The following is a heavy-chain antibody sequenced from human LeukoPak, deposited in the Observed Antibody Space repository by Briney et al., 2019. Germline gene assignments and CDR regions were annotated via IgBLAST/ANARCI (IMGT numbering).Heavy chain of an antibody. CDR2: ISGSGGST. CDR3: AKGLIVVVVAATPVAFDI. Sequence: GGSLRLSCAASGFTFSSYAVSWVRQAPGKGLEWVSAISGSGGSTYYADSVKGRFTISRDNSKNTLYLQMNSLRAEDTAVYYCAKGLIVVVVAATPVAFDIWGQGTMVTVSS. J-gene: IGHJ3*02. CDR1: GFTFSSYA. V-gene: IGHV3-23*01. D-gene: IGHD2-15*01.